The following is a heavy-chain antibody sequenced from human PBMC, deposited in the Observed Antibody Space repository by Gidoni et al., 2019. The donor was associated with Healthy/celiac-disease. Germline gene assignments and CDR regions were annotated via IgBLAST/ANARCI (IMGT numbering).Heavy chain of an antibody. Sequence: QVQLQESGPGLVKPSATLPPTCTVSGGSISSYYWCWIRQPAGKGLEWIGRIYTSGSTNYTPSLKSRVTMSVDTSKNQFSLKLSSVTAADTAVYYCARGLDMSYPFDYWGQGTLVTVSS. CDR2: IYTSGST. CDR3: ARGLDMSYPFDY. D-gene: IGHD1-26*01. J-gene: IGHJ4*02. CDR1: GGSISSYY. V-gene: IGHV4-4*07.